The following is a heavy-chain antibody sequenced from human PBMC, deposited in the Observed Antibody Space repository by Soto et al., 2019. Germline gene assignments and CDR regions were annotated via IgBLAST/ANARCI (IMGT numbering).Heavy chain of an antibody. D-gene: IGHD5-12*01. CDR2: ISYDGRNK. Sequence: LRLSCAAFGFTFSSYGMHWVRQAPGKGLEWVALISYDGRNKFYADSVRGRFAISRDNAKSILYLQMDSLRADDTSFYFCARDKFSDIGATNRYYYGMEVWGQGTTVTVSS. CDR3: ARDKFSDIGATNRYYYGMEV. J-gene: IGHJ6*02. V-gene: IGHV3-30*03. CDR1: GFTFSSYG.